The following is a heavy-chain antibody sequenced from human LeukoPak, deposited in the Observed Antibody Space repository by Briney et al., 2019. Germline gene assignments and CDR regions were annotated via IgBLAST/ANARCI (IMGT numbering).Heavy chain of an antibody. CDR2: IRSKRRYI. V-gene: IGHV3-21*01. D-gene: IGHD5-12*01. Sequence: GGSVRLSCAASGFTFSSYSKNWLRQAPGEAREWVSSIRSKRRYIYYAHPLKGRFTISRENAKNSLYLQMNSLRAEETAVYYCARDPESGYDVYMDVWGKGTTVTVSS. CDR1: GFTFSSYS. J-gene: IGHJ6*03. CDR3: ARDPESGYDVYMDV.